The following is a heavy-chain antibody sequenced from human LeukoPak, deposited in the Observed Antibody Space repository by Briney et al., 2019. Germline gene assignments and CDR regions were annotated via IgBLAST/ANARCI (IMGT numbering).Heavy chain of an antibody. V-gene: IGHV1-2*02. CDR2: IRPYNGAT. J-gene: IGHJ5*02. CDR1: GYTLTGYY. D-gene: IGHD1-26*01. CDR3: ARVGDVSDP. Sequence: GASVKVSCKVSGYTLTGYYIHWIRQAPGQGLAGLGGIRPYNGATAYAQRFQGRITMTRDTSINEADMQLGRLSYDDTAVYYCARVGDVSDPWGQGSLVTVSS.